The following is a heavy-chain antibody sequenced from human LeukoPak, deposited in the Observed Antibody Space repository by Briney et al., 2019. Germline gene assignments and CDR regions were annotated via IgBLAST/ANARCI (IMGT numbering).Heavy chain of an antibody. Sequence: GGSLRLSCAASGFTFSSCAMSWVRQAPGKGLEWVSTIGGNGATTYYADSVKGRFTISRDNSKNTLYLQMNSLRAEDTAVYYCAKIARPWTGYLFDFWGQGTLVTVSS. CDR2: IGGNGATT. D-gene: IGHD3/OR15-3a*01. CDR3: AKIARPWTGYLFDF. J-gene: IGHJ4*02. CDR1: GFTFSSCA. V-gene: IGHV3-23*01.